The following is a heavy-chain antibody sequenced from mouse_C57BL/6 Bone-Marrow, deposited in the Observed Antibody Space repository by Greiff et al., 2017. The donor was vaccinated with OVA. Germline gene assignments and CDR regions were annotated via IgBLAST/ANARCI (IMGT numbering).Heavy chain of an antibody. J-gene: IGHJ4*01. Sequence: VKLMESGPGLVQPSQSLSITCTVSGFSLISYGVHWVRQSPGKGLEWLGVIWRGGSTDYNAAFMSRLSITKDNSKSQVFFKMNSLQADDTAIYYCAKKGGFYYAMDYWGQGTSVTVSS. CDR3: AKKGGFYYAMDY. V-gene: IGHV2-5*01. CDR1: GFSLISYG. CDR2: IWRGGST.